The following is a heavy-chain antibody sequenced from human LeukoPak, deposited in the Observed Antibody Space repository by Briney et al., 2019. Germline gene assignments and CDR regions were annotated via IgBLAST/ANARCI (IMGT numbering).Heavy chain of an antibody. J-gene: IGHJ5*02. CDR3: ARDLWSGYPDYNWFDP. D-gene: IGHD3-3*01. CDR1: GGSISSSSYY. CDR2: IYTSGST. V-gene: IGHV4-39*07. Sequence: SETLSLTCTVSGGSISSSSYYWGWIRQPPGKGLEWIGRIYTSGSTNYNPSLKSRVTISVDTSKNQFSLKLSSVTAADTAVYYCARDLWSGYPDYNWFDPWGQGTLVTVSS.